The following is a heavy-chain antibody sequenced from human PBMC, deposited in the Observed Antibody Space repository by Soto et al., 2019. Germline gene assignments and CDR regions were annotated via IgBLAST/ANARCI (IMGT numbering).Heavy chain of an antibody. CDR2: ISYDGTNK. V-gene: IGHV3-30*04. Sequence: QVQLVESGGGVVQPGRSLRLSCVVSGFTLSRYAMHWVRQAPGKGLEWVAAISYDGTNKNYADSVKGRFTISGDNSKDTLSLQMDSLRPDDTAVYYSARPPFDSSGYYRNCVHGTLVTVSS. J-gene: IGHJ1*01. D-gene: IGHD3-22*01. CDR1: GFTLSRYA. CDR3: ARPPFDSSGYYRN.